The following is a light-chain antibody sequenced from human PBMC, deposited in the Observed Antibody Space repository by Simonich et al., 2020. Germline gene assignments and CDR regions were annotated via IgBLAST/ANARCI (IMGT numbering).Light chain of an antibody. CDR2: LNSDGSH. Sequence: QLVLTQSPSASASLGASVKLTCTLSSGHSSYALAWRQQQPEKGPRYLMKLNSDGSHSKGDGIPDRFAGSSSGAERYLTISSLQSEDEADYYCQTWGTGIQVFGGGTKLTVL. CDR1: SGHSSYA. V-gene: IGLV4-69*01. J-gene: IGLJ3*02. CDR3: QTWGTGIQV.